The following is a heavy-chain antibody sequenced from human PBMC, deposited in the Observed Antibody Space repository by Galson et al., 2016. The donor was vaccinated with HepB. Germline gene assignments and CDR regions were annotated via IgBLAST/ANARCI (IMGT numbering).Heavy chain of an antibody. Sequence: SLRLSCAASGFPFSDNWMSWVRQAPGKGLEWVANINIDGSGKYYVDSVKGRFTISRDNSKNTVDLHMSSLRPEDTAVYYCVRAWSGSSPDYWGQGTQVTVSS. J-gene: IGHJ4*02. CDR2: INIDGSGK. V-gene: IGHV3-7*01. CDR3: VRAWSGSSPDY. CDR1: GFPFSDNW. D-gene: IGHD1-26*01.